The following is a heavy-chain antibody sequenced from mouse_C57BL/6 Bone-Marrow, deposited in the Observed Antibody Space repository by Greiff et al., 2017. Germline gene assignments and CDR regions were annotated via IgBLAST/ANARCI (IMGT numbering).Heavy chain of an antibody. CDR3: ARGDGSSPHWYFDV. CDR2: IDPSDSYT. Sequence: VQLQESGAELVKPGASVKLSCKASGYTFTSYWMQWVKQRPGQGLEWIGEIDPSDSYTNYNQKFKGKATLTVDTSSSTAYMQRSSLTSEDSAVYYCARGDGSSPHWYFDVWGTGTTVTVSS. CDR1: GYTFTSYW. V-gene: IGHV1-50*01. J-gene: IGHJ1*03. D-gene: IGHD1-1*01.